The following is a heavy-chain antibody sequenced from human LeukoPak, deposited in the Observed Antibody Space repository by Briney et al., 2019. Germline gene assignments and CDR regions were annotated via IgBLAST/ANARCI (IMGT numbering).Heavy chain of an antibody. D-gene: IGHD6-19*01. V-gene: IGHV4-4*02. CDR3: ARDRSQQWLVRRYFDY. CDR1: GGSISSSNW. CDR2: IYHSGST. J-gene: IGHJ4*02. Sequence: SETLSLTCAVSGGSISSSNWWSWVRQPPGKGLEWIGEIYHSGSTNYNPSLKSRVTISVDKSKNQFSLKLSSVTAADTAVYYCARDRSQQWLVRRYFDYWGQGTLVTVSS.